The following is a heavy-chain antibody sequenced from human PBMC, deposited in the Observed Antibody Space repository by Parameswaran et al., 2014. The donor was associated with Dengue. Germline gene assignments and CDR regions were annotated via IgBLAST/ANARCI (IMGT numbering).Heavy chain of an antibody. Sequence: WVRQAPGQGLEWMGGFDPEDGETIYAQKFQGRVTMTEDTSTDTAYMELSSLRSEDTAVYYCATVTAPKSPSRDGYNYYYYGMDVWGQGTTVTVSS. CDR3: ATVTAPKSPSRDGYNYYYYGMDV. CDR2: FDPEDGET. D-gene: IGHD5-24*01. J-gene: IGHJ6*02. V-gene: IGHV1-24*01.